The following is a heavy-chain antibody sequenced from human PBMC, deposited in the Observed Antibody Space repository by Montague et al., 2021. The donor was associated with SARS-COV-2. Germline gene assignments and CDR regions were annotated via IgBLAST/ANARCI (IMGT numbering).Heavy chain of an antibody. Sequence: SLRLSCAASGFTFSSFWVAWVRQAPGKGLEWVANIHQDGSVKYYMDSVKGRFTISRDNARNSLYLQMNSLRVEDTAIYYCARGATGFDFWGQGTLVTVSS. D-gene: IGHD1-26*01. CDR2: IHQDGSVK. J-gene: IGHJ4*02. V-gene: IGHV3-7*03. CDR3: ARGATGFDF. CDR1: GFTFSSFW.